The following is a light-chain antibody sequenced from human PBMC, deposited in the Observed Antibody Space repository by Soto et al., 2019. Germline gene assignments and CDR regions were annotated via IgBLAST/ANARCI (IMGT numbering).Light chain of an antibody. Sequence: SPSIRSFSPGERATLSCRASQSVRGYLAWYQQKPGQAPRLLIYGASTRATGIPARFSGSGSGTEFTLTISSLQSEDFAVYYCQQYNNWPPITFGQGTRLEIK. CDR2: GAS. V-gene: IGKV3-15*01. J-gene: IGKJ5*01. CDR3: QQYNNWPPIT. CDR1: QSVRGY.